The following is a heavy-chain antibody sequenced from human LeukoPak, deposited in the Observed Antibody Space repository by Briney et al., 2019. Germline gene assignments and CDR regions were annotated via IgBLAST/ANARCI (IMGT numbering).Heavy chain of an antibody. CDR2: ISAYNGNT. CDR3: ARINRRYYDSSGPFDY. V-gene: IGHV1-18*01. CDR1: GYTFTSYG. J-gene: IGHJ4*02. D-gene: IGHD3-22*01. Sequence: ASVKVSCRASGYTFTSYGISWVRQAPGQGLEWMGWISAYNGNTNYAQKLQGRVTMTTDTSTSTAYMELRSLRSDDTAVYYCARINRRYYDSSGPFDYWGQGTLVTVSS.